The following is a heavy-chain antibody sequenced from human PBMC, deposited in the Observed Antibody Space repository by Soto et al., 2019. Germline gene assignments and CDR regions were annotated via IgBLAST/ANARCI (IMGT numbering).Heavy chain of an antibody. Sequence: PSETLSLTCTVSGGSISSSNWWSWVRQPPGKGLEWIGEIYHSGSTNYNPSLKSRVTISVDKSKNQFSLKLSSVTAADTAVYYCARVGDSSGWYNWDYFDYWGQGTLVTVSS. CDR1: GGSISSSNW. CDR3: ARVGDSSGWYNWDYFDY. J-gene: IGHJ4*02. D-gene: IGHD6-19*01. V-gene: IGHV4-4*02. CDR2: IYHSGST.